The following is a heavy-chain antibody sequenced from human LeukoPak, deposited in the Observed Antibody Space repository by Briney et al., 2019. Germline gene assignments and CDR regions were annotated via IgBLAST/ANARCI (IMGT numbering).Heavy chain of an antibody. V-gene: IGHV1-2*02. CDR1: GYTFTGYY. CDR2: INPNSGGT. D-gene: IGHD3-9*01. CDR3: ARAKPPLLTGFLYYYYYGMDV. J-gene: IGHJ6*02. Sequence: ASVKVSCKASGYTFTGYYMHRVRQAPGQGLEWMGWINPNSGGTNYAQKFQGRVTMTRDTSISTAYMELSRLRSDDTAVYYCARAKPPLLTGFLYYYYYGMDVWGQGTTVTVSS.